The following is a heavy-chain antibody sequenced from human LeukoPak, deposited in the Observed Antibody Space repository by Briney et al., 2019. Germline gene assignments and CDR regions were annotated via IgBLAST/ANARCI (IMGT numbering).Heavy chain of an antibody. D-gene: IGHD3-22*01. CDR1: GGSFSGYY. CDR2: INHSGST. CDR3: ARVRPLSSGYSQIPNNWFDP. Sequence: SETLSLTCAVYGGSFSGYYWSWIRQPPGKGLEWIGEINHSGSTNYNPSLKSRVTISVDTSKNQFSLKLSSVTAADTAVYYCARVRPLSSGYSQIPNNWFDPWGQGTLVTVSS. J-gene: IGHJ5*02. V-gene: IGHV4-34*01.